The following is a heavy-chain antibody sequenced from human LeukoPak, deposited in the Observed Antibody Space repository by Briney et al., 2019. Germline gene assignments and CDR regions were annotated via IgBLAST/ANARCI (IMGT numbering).Heavy chain of an antibody. Sequence: GGSLRLSRAVSGLTFSNHALSWVRQAPGKGLEWVSAISGRDESTYYADSVKGRFTISRDNSKSTLYLQMSSLRAEDTAVYHCAKVTGTTNYWGQGTLVTVSS. CDR3: AKVTGTTNY. J-gene: IGHJ4*02. CDR2: ISGRDEST. CDR1: GLTFSNHA. D-gene: IGHD1-1*01. V-gene: IGHV3-23*01.